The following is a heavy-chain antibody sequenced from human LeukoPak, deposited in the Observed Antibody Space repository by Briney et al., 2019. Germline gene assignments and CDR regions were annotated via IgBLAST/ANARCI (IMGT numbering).Heavy chain of an antibody. D-gene: IGHD7-27*01. J-gene: IGHJ3*02. Sequence: PSETLSLTCTVSGESINPYYWNWIRQPAGKGLEWIGHIYKSGSTNYNPSLKSRVTMSLDTSKNQFSLKLSSVTAADTAVYYCARLLTGDAFDIWGQGTMVTVSS. CDR3: ARLLTGDAFDI. V-gene: IGHV4-4*07. CDR1: GESINPYY. CDR2: IYKSGST.